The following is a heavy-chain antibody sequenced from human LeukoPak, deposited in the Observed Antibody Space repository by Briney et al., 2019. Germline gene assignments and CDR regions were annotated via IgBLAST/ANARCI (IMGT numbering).Heavy chain of an antibody. Sequence: GGSLRLSCAASGFTFSSYSMKWVRQAPGKGLEWVANIKQDGSEKYYVDSVKGRFTISRDNAKNSLYLQMNSLRAEDTAVYYCARGVALTVGRVSDYWGQGTLVTVSS. CDR3: ARGVALTVGRVSDY. CDR1: GFTFSSYS. D-gene: IGHD4-11*01. CDR2: IKQDGSEK. J-gene: IGHJ4*02. V-gene: IGHV3-7*01.